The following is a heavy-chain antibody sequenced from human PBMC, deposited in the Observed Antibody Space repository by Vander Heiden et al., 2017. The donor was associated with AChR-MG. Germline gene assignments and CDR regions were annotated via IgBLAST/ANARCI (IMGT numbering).Heavy chain of an antibody. Sequence: EVQLLESGGGLVQPGGSLRFSCEASGFTFSHYAISWVRQAPGKGREWVSAISGSGDYTYYADSVRGRFTISRDSSKNTLYVQMNSLRADDTAVYYCAKESGGRTFDWWGQGTLVTVSS. J-gene: IGHJ4*02. V-gene: IGHV3-23*01. CDR3: AKESGGRTFDW. CDR2: ISGSGDYT. CDR1: GFTFSHYA.